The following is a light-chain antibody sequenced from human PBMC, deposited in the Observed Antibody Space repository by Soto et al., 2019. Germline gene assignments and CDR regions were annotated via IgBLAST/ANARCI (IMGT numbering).Light chain of an antibody. CDR3: QQYGSSPPLT. V-gene: IGKV3-20*01. CDR1: QSVSSSY. CDR2: GAS. J-gene: IGKJ4*01. Sequence: EIVLTQSPGTLSLSPGERATLSCRASQSVSSSYLAWYQQKPGQAPRLLIYGASSRATGIPDRFSGSGSGTDFTLTISRLEPEDFAVYYCQQYGSSPPLTFGGGPKLELK.